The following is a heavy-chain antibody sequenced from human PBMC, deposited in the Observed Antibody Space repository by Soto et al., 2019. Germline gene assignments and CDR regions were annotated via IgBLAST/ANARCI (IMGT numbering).Heavy chain of an antibody. J-gene: IGHJ6*02. D-gene: IGHD6-6*01. CDR1: GFTVSSNY. Sequence: GGSLRLSCAASGFTVSSNYMSWVRQAPGKGLEWVSVIYSGGSTYYADSVKGRFTISRDNSKNTLYLQMNSLRAEDTAVYYCAREKAHSIAARHSGYYGMDVWGQGTTVTVSS. CDR3: AREKAHSIAARHSGYYGMDV. V-gene: IGHV3-53*01. CDR2: IYSGGST.